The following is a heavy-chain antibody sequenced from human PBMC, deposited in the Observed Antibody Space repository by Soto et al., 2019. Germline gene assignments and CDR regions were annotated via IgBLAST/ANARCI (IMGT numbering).Heavy chain of an antibody. CDR2: IDPSDSYT. CDR1: GYIFTSYW. Sequence: PGESLKISCQGSGYIFTSYWISWVRQMPGKGLEWMGRIDPSDSYTNYSPSFQGHVTISADKSISTAYLQWSSLKASDTAMYYCARRGYCTNGVCYRYGMDVWGQGTTVIVSS. CDR3: ARRGYCTNGVCYRYGMDV. V-gene: IGHV5-10-1*01. J-gene: IGHJ6*02. D-gene: IGHD2-8*01.